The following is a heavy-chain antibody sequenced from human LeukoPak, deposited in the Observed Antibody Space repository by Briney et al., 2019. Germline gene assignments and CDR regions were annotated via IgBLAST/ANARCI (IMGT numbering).Heavy chain of an antibody. CDR1: GGSISSSSYY. Sequence: SETLSLTCTVSGGSISSSSYYWGWIRQPPGKGLKWIGSIYYSGSTYYNPSLKSRVTISVDTSKNQFSLKLSSVTAADTAVYYCARHKITFGGVIVIIDYWGQGTLVTVSS. J-gene: IGHJ4*02. CDR3: ARHKITFGGVIVIIDY. CDR2: IYYSGST. V-gene: IGHV4-39*01. D-gene: IGHD3-16*02.